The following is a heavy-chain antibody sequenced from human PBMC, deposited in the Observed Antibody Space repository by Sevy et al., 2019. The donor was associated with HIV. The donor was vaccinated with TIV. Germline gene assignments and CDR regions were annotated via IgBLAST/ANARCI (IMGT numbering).Heavy chain of an antibody. CDR3: ARVNYYDRDWFDP. J-gene: IGHJ5*02. V-gene: IGHV3-11*01. CDR1: GFTFSDYY. D-gene: IGHD3-22*01. CDR2: ISSSGSTI. Sequence: GGSLRLSCAASGFTFSDYYMSWIRQAPGKGLEWVSYISSSGSTIYYEDSVKGRFTISRDNAKNSLYLQMNSLRAEDTAVYYCARVNYYDRDWFDPWGQGTLVTVSS.